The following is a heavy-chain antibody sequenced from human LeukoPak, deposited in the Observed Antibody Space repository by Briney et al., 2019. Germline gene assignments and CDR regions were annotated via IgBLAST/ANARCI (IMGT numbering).Heavy chain of an antibody. CDR2: IGYDGSIK. J-gene: IGHJ3*02. D-gene: IGHD2/OR15-2a*01. CDR3: ARGQPLIVDI. CDR1: GFTFSAYG. V-gene: IGHV3-33*08. Sequence: GGSLRLSCAASGFTFSAYGMHWVRQAPGKGLEWVAVIGYDGSIKYYADSVKGRFTISRDNAKNSLYLQMNSLRAEDTAVYYCARGQPLIVDIWGQGTMVTVSS.